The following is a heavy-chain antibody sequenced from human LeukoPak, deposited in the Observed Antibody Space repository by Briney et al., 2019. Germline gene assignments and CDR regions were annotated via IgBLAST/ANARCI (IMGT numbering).Heavy chain of an antibody. D-gene: IGHD1-14*01. CDR3: ARGRPVDF. J-gene: IGHJ4*02. Sequence: PGRSLRLSSAASGFSFSDYAMDWVRQAPGKGLEWVAVISYDGSNDYYADSVKGRFTISRDNSKSTLYLQMNSLRAEDTAVYYCARGRPVDFWGQGTLVTVSS. CDR1: GFSFSDYA. CDR2: ISYDGSND. V-gene: IGHV3-30*04.